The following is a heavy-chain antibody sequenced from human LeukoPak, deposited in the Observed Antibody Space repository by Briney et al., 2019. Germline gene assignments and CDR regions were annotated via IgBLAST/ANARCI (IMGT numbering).Heavy chain of an antibody. J-gene: IGHJ4*02. V-gene: IGHV3-23*01. CDR3: PKALGDYSTFDY. CDR1: GFIFSSYC. D-gene: IGHD4-11*01. Sequence: GGSLRLSCAASGFIFSSYCMTWVRQAPGKGLEWVSAISGSGNNIYYADSVRGRFTISRDNSKNMLYLQMNSLGAEDTVIYYCPKALGDYSTFDYWGQGTMVTVSA. CDR2: ISGSGNNI.